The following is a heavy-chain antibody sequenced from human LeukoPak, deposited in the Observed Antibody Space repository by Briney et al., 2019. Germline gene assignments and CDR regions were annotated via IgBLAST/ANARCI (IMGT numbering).Heavy chain of an antibody. J-gene: IGHJ4*02. Sequence: GGSLRLSCAASGFTFSSYAMTWVRQAPGKGLEWVSTLSGSGGSAYYADSVKGRFAISRDNSENTLYLQMNSLRAEDTAVYYCAKTRSSASKSPDYWGQGTLVTVSS. D-gene: IGHD2-2*01. CDR2: LSGSGGSA. CDR3: AKTRSSASKSPDY. V-gene: IGHV3-23*01. CDR1: GFTFSSYA.